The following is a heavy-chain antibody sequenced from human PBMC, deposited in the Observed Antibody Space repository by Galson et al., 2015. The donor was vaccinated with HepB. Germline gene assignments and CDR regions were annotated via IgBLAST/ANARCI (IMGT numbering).Heavy chain of an antibody. Sequence: SLRLSCAASGFTFSSFSMNWVRQAPGKGLEWVSSISSSSGHISHADSVKGRFAISRDNAKTSLYLDMNSLRADDTAVYYCARAVVTTTPGFDPWGQGTLVTVSS. CDR3: ARAVVTTTPGFDP. D-gene: IGHD2-15*01. CDR1: GFTFSSFS. CDR2: ISSSSGHI. J-gene: IGHJ5*02. V-gene: IGHV3-21*01.